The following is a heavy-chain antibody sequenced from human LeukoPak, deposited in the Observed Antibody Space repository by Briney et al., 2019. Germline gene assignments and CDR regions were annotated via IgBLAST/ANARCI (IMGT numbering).Heavy chain of an antibody. Sequence: PGGSLRLSCAASGFTVSSNYMSWVRQAPGKRLEWVSVIYSGGSTYYADSVKGRFTISRDDSKNTLYLQMNSLRAEDTAVYYCARGSDQDAFDIWGQGTMVTVSS. V-gene: IGHV3-53*01. CDR3: ARGSDQDAFDI. CDR2: IYSGGST. J-gene: IGHJ3*02. CDR1: GFTVSSNY.